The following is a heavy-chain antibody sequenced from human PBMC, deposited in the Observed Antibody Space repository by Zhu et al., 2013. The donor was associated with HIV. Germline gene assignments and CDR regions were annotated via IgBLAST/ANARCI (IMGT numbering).Heavy chain of an antibody. V-gene: IGHV1-69*01. D-gene: IGHD2-8*02. CDR1: GDTFSNYA. Sequence: VQLVQSGAEVKKPGSSVKVSCKATGDTFSNYAITWVRQAPGQGLEWMGGIINIFGTTDYAQKFQGRLTITADESTSTAYMELSSLRSDDTAIYYCARELTEAFLLDYWGQGTLVTVSS. CDR2: IINIFGTT. J-gene: IGHJ4*02. CDR3: ARELTEAFLLDY.